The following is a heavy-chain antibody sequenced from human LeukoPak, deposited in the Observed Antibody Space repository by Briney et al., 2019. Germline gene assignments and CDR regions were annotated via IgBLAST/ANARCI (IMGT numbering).Heavy chain of an antibody. CDR3: ARAGRYFDWADAFDI. CDR1: GGSISSYY. Sequence: SETLSLTCTVSGGSISSYYWSWIQQPPGKGLEWIGYIYYSGSTNYNPSLKSRVTISVDTSKNQFSLKLSSVTAADTAVYYCARAGRYFDWADAFDIWGQGTMVXVSS. V-gene: IGHV4-59*01. D-gene: IGHD3-9*01. CDR2: IYYSGST. J-gene: IGHJ3*02.